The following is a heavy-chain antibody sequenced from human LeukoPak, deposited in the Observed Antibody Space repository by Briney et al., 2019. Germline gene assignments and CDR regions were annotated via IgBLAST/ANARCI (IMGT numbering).Heavy chain of an antibody. CDR1: GYTFTGYY. CDR3: ATSKFGTPTYFDY. Sequence: ASVKVSCKASGYTFTGYYMHWVRQAPGQGLEWMGWINPNSGGTNYAQKFQGRVTMTRGTSISTAYMELSRLRSDDTAVYYCATSKFGTPTYFDYWGQGTLVTVSS. J-gene: IGHJ4*02. CDR2: INPNSGGT. D-gene: IGHD3-10*01. V-gene: IGHV1-2*02.